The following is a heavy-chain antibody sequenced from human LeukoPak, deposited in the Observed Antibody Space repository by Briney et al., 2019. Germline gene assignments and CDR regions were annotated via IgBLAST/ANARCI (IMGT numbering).Heavy chain of an antibody. Sequence: GASVKVSCKASGYTFTNYGIGWVRQAPGQGLEWVGWISPYNGYTKYAQRLQGRVTMTTDTSTTTAYLELRSLRPDDTALYHCARDLSGVPAATQGYFDPWGQGTLVTVSS. V-gene: IGHV1-18*01. D-gene: IGHD2-2*01. CDR1: GYTFTNYG. CDR3: ARDLSGVPAATQGYFDP. CDR2: ISPYNGYT. J-gene: IGHJ5*02.